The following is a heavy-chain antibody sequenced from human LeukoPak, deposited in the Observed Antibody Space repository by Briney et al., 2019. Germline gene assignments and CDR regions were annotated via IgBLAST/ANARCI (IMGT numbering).Heavy chain of an antibody. V-gene: IGHV4-39*07. D-gene: IGHD6-6*01. CDR3: ARGEYSSSGGTDY. CDR2: IYYSGST. Sequence: SETLSLTCTVSGGSISSSSYYWGWIRQPPGKGLEWIGSIYYSGSTYYNPSLKSRVTISVDTSKNQFSLKLSSVTAADTAVYYCARGEYSSSGGTDYWGQGTLVTVSS. J-gene: IGHJ4*02. CDR1: GGSISSSSYY.